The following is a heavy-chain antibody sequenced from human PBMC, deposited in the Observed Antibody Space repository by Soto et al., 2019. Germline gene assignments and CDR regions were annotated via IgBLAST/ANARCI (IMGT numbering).Heavy chain of an antibody. CDR1: GYTFTSYG. V-gene: IGHV1-18*04. Sequence: ASVKVSCKASGYTFTSYGISWVRQAPGQGLEWMGWISAYNGNTNYAQKLQGRVTMTTDTSTSTAYMELRSLRSDDTAVYYCARGRHGDYSDYYYCYGMDVWGQGTTVTVSS. D-gene: IGHD4-17*01. CDR3: ARGRHGDYSDYYYCYGMDV. J-gene: IGHJ6*02. CDR2: ISAYNGNT.